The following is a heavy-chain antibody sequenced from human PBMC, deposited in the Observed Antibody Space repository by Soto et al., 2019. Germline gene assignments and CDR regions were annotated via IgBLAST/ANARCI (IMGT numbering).Heavy chain of an antibody. CDR2: ISGSGGST. V-gene: IGHV3-23*01. CDR1: GFTFSSYA. Sequence: GGSLRLSCAASGFTFSSYAMSWVRQAPGKGLEWVSAISGSGGSTYYADSVKGRFTISRDNSKNTLYLQMNSLRAEDTAVYYCAKDKILDYYGSGGYDYWGQGTLVTVSS. D-gene: IGHD3-10*01. CDR3: AKDKILDYYGSGGYDY. J-gene: IGHJ4*02.